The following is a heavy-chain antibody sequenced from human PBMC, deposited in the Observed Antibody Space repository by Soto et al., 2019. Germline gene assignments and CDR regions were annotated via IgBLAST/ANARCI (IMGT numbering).Heavy chain of an antibody. CDR3: AKMYSGSSPLQY. J-gene: IGHJ4*02. V-gene: IGHV3-53*01. CDR2: IYSGGST. Sequence: EVQLVESGGGLIQPGGSLRLSCAASGFTVSSTYMSWVRQAPGKGLEWVSVIYSGGSTFYADSVKGRFTISRDNSKNTLYLHMNSLRAEDTALYYCAKMYSGSSPLQYGGQGTLVTVSS. D-gene: IGHD1-26*01. CDR1: GFTVSSTY.